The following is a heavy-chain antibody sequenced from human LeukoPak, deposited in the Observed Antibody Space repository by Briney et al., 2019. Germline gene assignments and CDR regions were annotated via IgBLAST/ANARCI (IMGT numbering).Heavy chain of an antibody. V-gene: IGHV1-2*02. CDR3: AREQYCGGDCYRRTVFDY. J-gene: IGHJ4*02. CDR2: INPNSGGT. Sequence: ASVKVSCKASGNTFTRYYMHWVRQAPGQGLEWMGWINPNSGGTNYAQKFQGRVTTTRDTSISTAYMELSRLRSDDTAVYYCAREQYCGGDCYRRTVFDYWGQGTLVTVSS. CDR1: GNTFTRYY. D-gene: IGHD2-21*02.